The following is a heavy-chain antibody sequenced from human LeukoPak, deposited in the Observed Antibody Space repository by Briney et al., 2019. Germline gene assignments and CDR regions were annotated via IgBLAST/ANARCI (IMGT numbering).Heavy chain of an antibody. CDR1: GYSITSDCY. D-gene: IGHD6-13*01. J-gene: IGHJ5*02. CDR3: ARKRYSSSQNWFDP. V-gene: IGHV4-38-2*01. Sequence: SETLSLTCAVSGYSITSDCYSSWIRQPPGKGLEWIGNVYHNGNTYYNPSLKRRVTISVDTSKNQFSLKLSSVTAADTAVYYCARKRYSSSQNWFDPWGQGTLVTVSS. CDR2: VYHNGNT.